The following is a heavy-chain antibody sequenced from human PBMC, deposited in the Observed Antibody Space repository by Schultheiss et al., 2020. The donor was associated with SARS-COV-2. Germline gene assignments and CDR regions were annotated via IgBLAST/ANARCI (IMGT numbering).Heavy chain of an antibody. CDR1: GFTFDDYA. CDR3: AKDSSVWSEYFQH. Sequence: GGSLRLSCAASGFTFDDYAMHWVRQAPGKGLEWVSGISWNSGSIGYADSVKGRFTISRENAKNSLYLQMNSLRAGDTAVYYCAKDSSVWSEYFQHWGQGTLVTVSS. CDR2: ISWNSGSI. V-gene: IGHV3-9*01. J-gene: IGHJ1*01. D-gene: IGHD6-19*01.